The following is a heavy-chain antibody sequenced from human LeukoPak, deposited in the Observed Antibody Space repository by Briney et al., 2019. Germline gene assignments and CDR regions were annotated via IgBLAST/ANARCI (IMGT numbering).Heavy chain of an antibody. Sequence: PGGSLRLSCVASGFTFSSYSMNWVRQAPGKGLEWVSTISGAGGSTYYAGSVKGRFTISRDNSKNTLYLQMNSLRADDTAVYYCAKRRGLELTYYYHMDVWGKGTTVTVSS. CDR3: AKRRGLELTYYYHMDV. CDR1: GFTFSSYS. V-gene: IGHV3-23*01. J-gene: IGHJ6*03. D-gene: IGHD1-7*01. CDR2: ISGAGGST.